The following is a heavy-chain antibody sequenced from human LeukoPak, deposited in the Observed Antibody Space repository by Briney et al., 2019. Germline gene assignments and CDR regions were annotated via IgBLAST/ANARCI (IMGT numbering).Heavy chain of an antibody. J-gene: IGHJ3*02. V-gene: IGHV3-23*01. Sequence: GGSLRLSCAASGFTFSSYAMSWVRQAPGKGLEWVSAISGSGGSTCYADSVKGRFTISRDNSKNTLYLQMNSLRAEDTAVYYCANDYVWGSYRADAFDIWGQGTMVTVSS. D-gene: IGHD3-16*02. CDR3: ANDYVWGSYRADAFDI. CDR1: GFTFSSYA. CDR2: ISGSGGST.